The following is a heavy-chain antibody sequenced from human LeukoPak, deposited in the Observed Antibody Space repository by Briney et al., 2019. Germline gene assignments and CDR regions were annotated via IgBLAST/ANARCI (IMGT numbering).Heavy chain of an antibody. CDR3: ARSVWVGATWGLTPPRYFQH. Sequence: SETLSLTCTVSGGSISSGSYYWSWIRQPAGKGLEWIGRIYTSGSTNYNPSLKSRVTISVDTSKNQFSLKLSSGTAADTAVYYCARSVWVGATWGLTPPRYFQHWGQGTLVTVSS. J-gene: IGHJ1*01. CDR1: GGSISSGSYY. CDR2: IYTSGST. V-gene: IGHV4-61*02. D-gene: IGHD1-26*01.